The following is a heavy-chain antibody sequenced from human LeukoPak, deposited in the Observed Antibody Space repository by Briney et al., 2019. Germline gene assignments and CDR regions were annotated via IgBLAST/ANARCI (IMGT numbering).Heavy chain of an antibody. J-gene: IGHJ4*02. D-gene: IGHD5-18*01. CDR3: ARASQVVDTAMAGYDY. Sequence: SETLSLTCAAYGGSFSGYYWSWIRQPPGKGLEWIGEINHSGSTNYNPSLKSRVTISVDTSKNQFSLKLSSVTAADTAVYYCARASQVVDTAMAGYDYWGQGTLVTVSS. CDR1: GGSFSGYY. CDR2: INHSGST. V-gene: IGHV4-34*01.